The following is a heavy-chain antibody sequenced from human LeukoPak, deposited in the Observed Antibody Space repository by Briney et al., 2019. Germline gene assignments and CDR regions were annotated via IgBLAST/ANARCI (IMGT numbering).Heavy chain of an antibody. CDR1: GFIFSSYE. D-gene: IGHD3-10*01. Sequence: PGGSLRLSCAASGFIFSSYEMNWVRQAPGKGLEWVSSISSRSTYIYYADSMKGRFTISRDNAKNSLYLQMNSLRAEDTAVYYCARSPGGTYYYYYMDVWGKGTTVTVSS. CDR3: ARSPGGTYYYYYMDV. J-gene: IGHJ6*03. V-gene: IGHV3-21*01. CDR2: ISSRSTYI.